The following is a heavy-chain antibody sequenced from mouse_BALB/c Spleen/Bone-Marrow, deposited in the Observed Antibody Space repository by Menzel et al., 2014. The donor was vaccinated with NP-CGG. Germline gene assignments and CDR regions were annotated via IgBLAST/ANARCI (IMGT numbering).Heavy chain of an antibody. D-gene: IGHD1-2*01. CDR3: ARLHYYGYEAY. J-gene: IGHJ3*01. Sequence: EVKLQESGGGLVQPGGSLKLSRAASGFDFSTYWMSWVRQAPGKGLEWIGEINPDSSTINYTPPLKDKFIISRDNAKNTLYLQMSKVRSEDTALYYCARLHYYGYEAYWGQGTLVTVSA. CDR1: GFDFSTYW. V-gene: IGHV4-1*02. CDR2: INPDSSTI.